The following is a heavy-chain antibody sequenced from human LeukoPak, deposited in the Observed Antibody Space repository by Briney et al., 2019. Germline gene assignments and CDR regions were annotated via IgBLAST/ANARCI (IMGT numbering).Heavy chain of an antibody. CDR1: GGSISSGGYY. CDR3: ARDGYSSSYYYYNMDV. D-gene: IGHD6-13*01. Sequence: SETLSLTCTVSGGSISSGGYYWSWIRQHPGKGLEWIGCIYYSGSTYYNPSLKSRVTISVGTSKNQFSLKLSSVTAADTAVYYCARDGYSSSYYYYNMDVWGKGTTVTVSS. V-gene: IGHV4-31*03. CDR2: IYYSGST. J-gene: IGHJ6*03.